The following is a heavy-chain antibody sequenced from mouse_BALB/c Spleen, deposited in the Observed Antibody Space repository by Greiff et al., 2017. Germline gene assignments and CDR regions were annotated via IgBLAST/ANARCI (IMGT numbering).Heavy chain of an antibody. D-gene: IGHD2-4*01. CDR1: GFTFSSYA. Sequence: DVMLVESGGGLVKPGGSLKLSCAASGFTFSSYAMSWVRQTPEKRLEWVATISSGGSYTYYPDSVKGRFTISRDNAKNTLYLQMSSLRSEDTAMYYCARQDDYDRGYFDVWGAGTTVTVSS. CDR3: ARQDDYDRGYFDV. V-gene: IGHV5-9-3*01. J-gene: IGHJ1*01. CDR2: ISSGGSYT.